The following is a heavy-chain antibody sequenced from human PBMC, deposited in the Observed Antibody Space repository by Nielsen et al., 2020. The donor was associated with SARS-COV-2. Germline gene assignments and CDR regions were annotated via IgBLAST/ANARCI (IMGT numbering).Heavy chain of an antibody. CDR1: GFRFTSYS. CDR3: ARAQVGGAATSNCYFDL. V-gene: IGHV3-21*06. J-gene: IGHJ2*01. CDR2: IIMRGTYM. Sequence: GESLTLSCAASGFRFTSYSMNWDRQAPGKGLESVASIIMRGTYMYYADSVSGRFTGPRDNAENSLYLQMNSLRDEDTCIYYCARAQVGGAATSNCYFDLWGRGTLVIVSS. D-gene: IGHD6-25*01.